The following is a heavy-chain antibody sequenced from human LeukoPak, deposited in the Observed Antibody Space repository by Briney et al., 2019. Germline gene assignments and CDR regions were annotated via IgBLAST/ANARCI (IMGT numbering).Heavy chain of an antibody. D-gene: IGHD3-3*01. CDR1: SGSISIYS. V-gene: IGHV4-59*01. J-gene: IGHJ6*03. CDR2: IYSTGNT. CDR3: ARVKIKGGITIFKEYHYMDV. Sequence: PSETLSLTCTVSSGSISIYSWSWIRRPPGKGLEWIGYIYSTGNTNYNPSLKSRVTISVDTSKNQFSLKLSSVTAADTAVYYCARVKIKGGITIFKEYHYMDVWGKGTTVTVSS.